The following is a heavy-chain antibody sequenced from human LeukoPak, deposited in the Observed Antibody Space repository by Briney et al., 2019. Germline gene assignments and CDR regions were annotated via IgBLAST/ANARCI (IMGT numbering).Heavy chain of an antibody. V-gene: IGHV3-48*03. CDR2: ISSSGSTI. CDR1: GFTFSSYE. Sequence: GGSLRLSCAASGFTFSSYEMNWVRQAPGKGLEWVSYISSSGSTIYYADSVKGRFTISGDNAKNSLYLQMNSLRAENTAVYYCARDKIVGATHFDYWGQGTLVTVSS. J-gene: IGHJ4*02. D-gene: IGHD1-26*01. CDR3: ARDKIVGATHFDY.